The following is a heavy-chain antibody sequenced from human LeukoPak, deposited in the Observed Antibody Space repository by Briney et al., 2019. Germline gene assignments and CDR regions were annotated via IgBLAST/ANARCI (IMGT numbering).Heavy chain of an antibody. V-gene: IGHV3-48*04. CDR3: ARNYDILTGSGYYYYMDV. Sequence: GGSLRLSCAASGFTFSNYSMNWVRQAPGKGLEWVSYISSSGSTIYYADSVKGRLTISRDNAKNSLYLQMNSLRAEDTAVYYCARNYDILTGSGYYYYMDVWGKGTTVTISS. J-gene: IGHJ6*03. CDR1: GFTFSNYS. CDR2: ISSSGSTI. D-gene: IGHD3-9*01.